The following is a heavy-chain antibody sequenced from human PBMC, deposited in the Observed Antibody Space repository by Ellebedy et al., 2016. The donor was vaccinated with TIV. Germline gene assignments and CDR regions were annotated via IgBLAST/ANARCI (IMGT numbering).Heavy chain of an antibody. CDR2: IYPGDSDT. CDR1: GYSFTTYW. V-gene: IGHV5-51*01. J-gene: IGHJ4*02. Sequence: GESLKISXQGSGYSFTTYWIGWVRQMPGKGLEWMGMIYPGDSDTRYSPSFQGQVTMSADKSISTAYLQWNSLQASDTAMYYCARLATEYCGGGSCPLGDYWGQGTLVTVSS. D-gene: IGHD2-15*01. CDR3: ARLATEYCGGGSCPLGDY.